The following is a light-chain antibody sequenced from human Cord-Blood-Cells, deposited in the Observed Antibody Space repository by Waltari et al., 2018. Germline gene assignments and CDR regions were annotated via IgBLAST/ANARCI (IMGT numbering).Light chain of an antibody. J-gene: IGLJ1*01. CDR2: DVS. Sequence: QSALTQPASVSGSPGQSLTIPCTGTRSDVGGYNYVSWYQQHQGKAPKLMIYDVSNRPSGFSNRFSGSKSGNTASLTISGLQAEDEADYYCSSYTSSSTYVFGTGTKVTVL. CDR3: SSYTSSSTYV. V-gene: IGLV2-14*01. CDR1: RSDVGGYNY.